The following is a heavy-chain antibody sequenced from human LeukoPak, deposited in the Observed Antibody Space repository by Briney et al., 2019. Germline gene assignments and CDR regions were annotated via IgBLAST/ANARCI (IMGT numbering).Heavy chain of an antibody. J-gene: IGHJ6*02. CDR1: GFTFSTYG. CDR2: VSYDGSNE. Sequence: GGSLRLSCAASGFTFSTYGMHWVRQAPGKGLEWVAVVSYDGSNEYYADSVKGRFTISRDNSKNTLYLQMNSLRAEDTAVYYCARDSYGMDVWGQGTTVTVSS. CDR3: ARDSYGMDV. V-gene: IGHV3-30*03.